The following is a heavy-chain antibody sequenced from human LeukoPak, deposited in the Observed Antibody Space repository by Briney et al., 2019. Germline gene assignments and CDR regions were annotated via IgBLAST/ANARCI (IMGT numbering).Heavy chain of an antibody. V-gene: IGHV3-21*01. CDR3: AREMYCTSTTCPIGDHFDY. D-gene: IGHD2-2*01. Sequence: GGSLRLSCAASGFTFSSYSMNWVRQAPGKGLEWVSSISSSSNYIYYADSLKGRFTISRDNAKNSLYLQMNSLRAEDTAVYYCAREMYCTSTTCPIGDHFDYWGQGTLVTVSS. CDR2: ISSSSNYI. J-gene: IGHJ4*02. CDR1: GFTFSSYS.